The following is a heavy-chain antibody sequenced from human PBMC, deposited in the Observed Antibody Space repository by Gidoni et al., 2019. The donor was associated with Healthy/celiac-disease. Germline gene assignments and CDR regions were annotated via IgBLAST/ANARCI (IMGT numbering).Heavy chain of an antibody. J-gene: IGHJ4*02. CDR3: GLGIAAAGTSAKARALDY. Sequence: EVQLLESGGGLVQPGGSLRLSCAASGFTFSSYAMSWVRQAPGKGREWVSAVSGSGGSTYYADSVKGRFTISRDNSKNTLYLQMNSLRAEDTAVYYCGLGIAAAGTSAKARALDYWGQGTLVTVSS. V-gene: IGHV3-23*01. D-gene: IGHD6-13*01. CDR2: VSGSGGST. CDR1: GFTFSSYA.